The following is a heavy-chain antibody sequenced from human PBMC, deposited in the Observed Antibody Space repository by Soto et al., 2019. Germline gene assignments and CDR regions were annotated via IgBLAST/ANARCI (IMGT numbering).Heavy chain of an antibody. Sequence: QVQLVESGGGVVQPGRSLRLSCAASGFTCSSYAMHLVRQAPGKGLEWVAVISYDGSNKYYADSVKGRFTISRDNYRNTLYLQMNSLRAEDTAVYDCARGGSGWYKDGMDVWGQGTTVTVSS. CDR2: ISYDGSNK. CDR3: ARGGSGWYKDGMDV. J-gene: IGHJ6*01. V-gene: IGHV3-30-3*01. D-gene: IGHD6-19*01. CDR1: GFTCSSYA.